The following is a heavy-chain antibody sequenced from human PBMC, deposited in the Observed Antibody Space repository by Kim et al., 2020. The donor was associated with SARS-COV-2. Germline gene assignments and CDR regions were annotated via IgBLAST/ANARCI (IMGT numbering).Heavy chain of an antibody. Sequence: GGSLRLSCAASGFTFSSYGMHWVRQAPGKGLEWVAVIWYDGSNKYYADSVKGRFTISRDNSKNTLYLQMNSLRAEDTAVYYCARDTYSYGIDYWGQGTLVTVSP. D-gene: IGHD5-18*01. V-gene: IGHV3-33*01. J-gene: IGHJ4*02. CDR3: ARDTYSYGIDY. CDR2: IWYDGSNK. CDR1: GFTFSSYG.